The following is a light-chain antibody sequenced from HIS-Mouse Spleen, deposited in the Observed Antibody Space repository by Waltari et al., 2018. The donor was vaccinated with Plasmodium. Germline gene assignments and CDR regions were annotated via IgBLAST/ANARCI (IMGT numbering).Light chain of an antibody. CDR2: EDS. V-gene: IGLV3-10*01. Sequence: SYELTQPPSVSVSPGQTARLTCAGDALPKHSAYWYQQKSGQAPVLGIYEDSKRPSGIPERFSGSSSGTMATLTISGAQVEDEAYYYCYSTDSSGNHRVFGGGTKLTVL. CDR3: YSTDSSGNHRV. J-gene: IGLJ3*02. CDR1: ALPKHS.